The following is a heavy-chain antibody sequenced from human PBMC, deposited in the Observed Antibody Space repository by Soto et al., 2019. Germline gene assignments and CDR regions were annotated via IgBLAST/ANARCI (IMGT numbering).Heavy chain of an antibody. CDR3: AKDFSEGIGYFDSSGYFRGIVY. CDR2: IIPIFGTA. Sequence: QVQLVQSGAEVKKPGSSVKVSCKASGGTFSSYAISWVRQAPGQGLEWMGGIIPIFGTANYAQKFQGRVTITADKSTSTAYMELSSLRSEDTAVYYCAKDFSEGIGYFDSSGYFRGIVYWGHGTLVTV. CDR1: GGTFSSYA. D-gene: IGHD3-22*01. J-gene: IGHJ4*01. V-gene: IGHV1-69*06.